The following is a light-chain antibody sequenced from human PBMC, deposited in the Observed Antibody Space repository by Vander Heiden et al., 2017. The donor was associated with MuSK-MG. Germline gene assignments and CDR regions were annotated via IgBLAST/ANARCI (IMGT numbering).Light chain of an antibody. Sequence: EIVLTQSPRTLSLSPGERATLSCRASQSVSSSYLAWYQQKPGPAPRLLIYGASSRATGIPDRFSGSGSGTDFTLTISRLEPEDFAVYYWQQNRPPYTFGQGTKLEIK. V-gene: IGKV3-20*01. CDR1: QSVSSSY. CDR3: QQNRPPYT. CDR2: GAS. J-gene: IGKJ2*01.